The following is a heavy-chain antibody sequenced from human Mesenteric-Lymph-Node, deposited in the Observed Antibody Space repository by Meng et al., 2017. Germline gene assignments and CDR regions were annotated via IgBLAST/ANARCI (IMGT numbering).Heavy chain of an antibody. J-gene: IGHJ3*02. Sequence: ASVKVSCKASGYTFSSYGISWLRQAPGQGLEWMGWMSAYHGSPNYSQRFQDRVIMTTDTSTSTVYMELSRLRSDDTAVYYCAREPEYYDLLTGFLPAFEIWGQGTMVTVSS. D-gene: IGHD3-9*01. CDR1: GYTFSSYG. CDR3: AREPEYYDLLTGFLPAFEI. CDR2: MSAYHGSP. V-gene: IGHV1-18*01.